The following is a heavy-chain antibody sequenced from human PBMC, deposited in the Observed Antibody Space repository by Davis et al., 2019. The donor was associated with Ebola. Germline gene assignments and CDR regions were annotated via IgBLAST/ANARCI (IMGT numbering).Heavy chain of an antibody. D-gene: IGHD5-18*01. Sequence: SLKISCAASGFTFDDYAMHWVRQAPGKGLEWVSGISWNSGSIGYADSVKGRFTISRDNAKNSLYLQMNSLRAEDTTLYYCAKGRGYSYGYAPFDYWGQGTLVTVSS. CDR1: GFTFDDYA. CDR3: AKGRGYSYGYAPFDY. CDR2: ISWNSGSI. J-gene: IGHJ4*02. V-gene: IGHV3-9*01.